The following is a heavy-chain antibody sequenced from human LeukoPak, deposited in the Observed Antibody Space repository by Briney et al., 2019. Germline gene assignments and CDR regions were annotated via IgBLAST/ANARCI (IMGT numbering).Heavy chain of an antibody. Sequence: PGGSLRLSCVASGFSFSSYDMNWVRQAPGKGLEWVSYISTTGNIIFYGDSVKGRFTISRDNAKNSLYLQMNSLRAEDTAVYYCARGYTYGAYWGQGTLVTVSS. V-gene: IGHV3-48*01. CDR3: ARGYTYGAY. D-gene: IGHD5-18*01. J-gene: IGHJ4*02. CDR1: GFSFSSYD. CDR2: ISTTGNII.